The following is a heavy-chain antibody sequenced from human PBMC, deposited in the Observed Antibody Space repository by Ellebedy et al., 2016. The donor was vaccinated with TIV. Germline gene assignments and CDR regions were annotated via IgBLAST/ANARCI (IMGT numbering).Heavy chain of an antibody. V-gene: IGHV3-73*01. CDR3: SSRVLGFCTSTSCYDS. D-gene: IGHD2-2*01. CDR2: IKSKAYNYAT. J-gene: IGHJ4*02. Sequence: GESLKISCAPSGFTLSGSDVHWVRQASGKGLEWVGRIKSKAYNYATHYAASVRGRFTVSRDDSKNMVYLHMHSLKTEDTAKYFCSSRVLGFCTSTSCYDSWGQGTLVTVSS. CDR1: GFTLSGSD.